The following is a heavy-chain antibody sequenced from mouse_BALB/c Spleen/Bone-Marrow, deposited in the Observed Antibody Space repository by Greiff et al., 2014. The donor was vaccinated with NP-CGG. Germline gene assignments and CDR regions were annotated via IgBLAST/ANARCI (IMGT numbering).Heavy chain of an antibody. J-gene: IGHJ3*01. D-gene: IGHD2-13*01. CDR3: SNILQGDYGWFSY. CDR1: GYTFTDYW. CDR2: IDTSYTYT. Sequence: QVQLQQPGAELVMPGASVKMSCKASGYTFTDYWIHWVKQRPGQGLEWIGAIDTSYTYTTYNQKFKGKATLTVDASSSTAYIQPSSPTSEDSAVYFCSNILQGDYGWFSYWGQGTLVTVSA. V-gene: IGHV1-69*01.